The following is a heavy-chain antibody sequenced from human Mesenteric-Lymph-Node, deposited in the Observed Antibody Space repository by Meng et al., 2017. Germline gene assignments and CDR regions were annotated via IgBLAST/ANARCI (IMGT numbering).Heavy chain of an antibody. J-gene: IGHJ5*02. CDR1: GYTSGRYS. CDR3: ARDRGSSGWSNWFDP. Sequence: VSLVHSGSGLKKRGASEKVSCEGSGYTSGRYSMHWVRQAPGKGLDWMGWINTDTGKPTYAQGFTGRFVFSLDTSVRAAYLQISSLKAEDTAVYYCARDRGSSGWSNWFDPWGQGTLVTVSS. V-gene: IGHV7-4-1*02. CDR2: INTDTGKP. D-gene: IGHD6-13*01.